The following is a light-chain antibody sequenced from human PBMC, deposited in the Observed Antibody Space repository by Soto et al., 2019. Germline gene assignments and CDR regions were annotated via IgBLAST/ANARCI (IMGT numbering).Light chain of an antibody. CDR2: LGS. CDR1: QSLLHNNGYNY. Sequence: DIVMTQSPLSLPVTPGEPASISCRSSQSLLHNNGYNYLDWYLQKPGQSPQLLIYLGSNRASGVPDRFSGRGSCTDFTLKISRVEAADVGVYYCMQALQTPRTFGQGTKVEI. CDR3: MQALQTPRT. V-gene: IGKV2-28*01. J-gene: IGKJ1*01.